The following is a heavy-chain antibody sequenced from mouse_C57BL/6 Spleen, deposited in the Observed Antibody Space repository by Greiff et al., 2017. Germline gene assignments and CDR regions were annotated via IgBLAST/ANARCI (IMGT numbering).Heavy chain of an antibody. D-gene: IGHD2-4*01. J-gene: IGHJ1*03. CDR3: ARPTMITTNWYFEV. Sequence: QVQLQQPGAELVKPGASVKLSCKASGYTFTSYWMQWVKQRPGQGLEWIGEIDPSDSYTNYNQKFKGKATLTVDTSSSTAYMQLSSLTSEDSAVYYCARPTMITTNWYFEVWGTGTTVTVSS. CDR1: GYTFTSYW. CDR2: IDPSDSYT. V-gene: IGHV1-50*01.